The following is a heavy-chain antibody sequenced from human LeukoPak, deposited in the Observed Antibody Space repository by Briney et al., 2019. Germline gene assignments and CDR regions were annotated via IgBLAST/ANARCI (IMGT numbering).Heavy chain of an antibody. CDR3: AGDPWRGYFDY. V-gene: IGHV4-34*01. D-gene: IGHD3-10*01. Sequence: SETLSLTCAVYGGSFSGYYWSWIRQPPGKGLEWIGEINHSGSTNYNPSLKSRVTISVDTSKNQFSLKLSSVTAADTAVYYCAGDPWRGYFDYWGQGTLVTVSS. J-gene: IGHJ4*02. CDR1: GGSFSGYY. CDR2: INHSGST.